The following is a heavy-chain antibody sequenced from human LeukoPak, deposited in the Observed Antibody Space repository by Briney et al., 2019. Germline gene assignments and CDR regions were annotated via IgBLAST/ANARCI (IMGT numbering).Heavy chain of an antibody. CDR1: GYSFTSYW. D-gene: IGHD1-26*01. CDR3: ARHVRFSGSYLVREAYYYYYYMDV. V-gene: IGHV5-51*01. Sequence: GESLKISSKGSGYSFTSYWIGWVRQMPGKGLEWMWIISPDDSDTRYSPSFQGQFTISADKSISTAYLQWSSLKASDTAMYYCARHVRFSGSYLVREAYYYYYYMDVWGKGTTVTVSS. CDR2: ISPDDSDT. J-gene: IGHJ6*03.